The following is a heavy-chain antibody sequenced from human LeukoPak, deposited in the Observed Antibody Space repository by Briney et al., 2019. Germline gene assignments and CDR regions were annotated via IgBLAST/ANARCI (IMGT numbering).Heavy chain of an antibody. D-gene: IGHD3-22*01. CDR2: IWYDGSST. CDR3: ARDRRGYYDSSGHFDY. Sequence: GGSLRLSCAASGFTFSNYGMQWVRQAPGKGLEWVALIWYDGSSTYYVDSVKGRFTISRDNSKNTLYLQMNSLRAEDTAVYYCARDRRGYYDSSGHFDYWGQGTLVTVSS. J-gene: IGHJ4*02. CDR1: GFTFSNYG. V-gene: IGHV3-33*01.